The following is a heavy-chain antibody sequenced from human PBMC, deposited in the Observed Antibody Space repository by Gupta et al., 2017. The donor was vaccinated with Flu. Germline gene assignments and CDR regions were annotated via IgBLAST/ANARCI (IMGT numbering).Heavy chain of an antibody. Sequence: EVKLLESGGGLVEPGGSLRLSCAASGFPFSRSAMSWVRQAPGKGLEWVATIGASGFFNHSADSVKGRFIISRDNSANTLSLQMNSLRVDDTAVYYCAKEGGSYCSGTSCYALEYWGQGTLVTVSS. D-gene: IGHD2-2*01. CDR1: GFPFSRSA. CDR2: IGASGFFN. V-gene: IGHV3-23*01. J-gene: IGHJ4*02. CDR3: AKEGGSYCSGTSCYALEY.